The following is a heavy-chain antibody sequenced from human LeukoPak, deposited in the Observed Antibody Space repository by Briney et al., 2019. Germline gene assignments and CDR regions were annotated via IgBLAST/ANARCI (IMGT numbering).Heavy chain of an antibody. J-gene: IGHJ3*02. CDR1: GGSISSSSYH. CDR2: MYYTGGT. Sequence: PSETLSLTFIASGGSISSSSYHWAWIRQPPGKGLEGIGTMYYTGGTYYSPSLKNRLTISLNTSKKQFSLHLRSVTGADTAVYFCARSFSGYNYYAFDIWGQGTMVTVSS. D-gene: IGHD3-22*01. CDR3: ARSFSGYNYYAFDI. V-gene: IGHV4-39*07.